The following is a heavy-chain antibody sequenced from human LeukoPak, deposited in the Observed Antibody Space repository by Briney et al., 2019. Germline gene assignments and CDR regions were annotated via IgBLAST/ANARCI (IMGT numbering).Heavy chain of an antibody. D-gene: IGHD1-7*01. J-gene: IGHJ4*02. CDR3: ARGRITGTTTLTYYFDY. V-gene: IGHV3-74*01. Sequence: GGSLRLSCAASGFTFSSYWMHWVRQAPGRGLVWVSRINPDGTNTNYADSVKGRFTISRDNAKNTLYLQMNSLRAEDTAVYYCARGRITGTTTLTYYFDYWGQGTLVTVSS. CDR2: INPDGTNT. CDR1: GFTFSSYW.